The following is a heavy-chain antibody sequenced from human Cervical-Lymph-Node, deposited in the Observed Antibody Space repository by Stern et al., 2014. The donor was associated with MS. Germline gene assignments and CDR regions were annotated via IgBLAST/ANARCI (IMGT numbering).Heavy chain of an antibody. CDR3: ATRDGPNGDIFLDS. CDR2: IYYSGTT. J-gene: IGHJ4*02. D-gene: IGHD3/OR15-3a*01. Sequence: QLQLQESGPGLVKPSETLSLTCTVSGDSVNSGTHYWSWIRQPPGKGLEWIGYIYYSGTTNYNPSLKSRVSILLDMAEHRPSLRLSSVTAADTAVYYCATRDGPNGDIFLDSWGQGTPVTVSS. V-gene: IGHV4-61*01. CDR1: GDSVNSGTHY.